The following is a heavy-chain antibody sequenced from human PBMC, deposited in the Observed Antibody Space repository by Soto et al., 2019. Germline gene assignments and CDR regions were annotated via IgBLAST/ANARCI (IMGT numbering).Heavy chain of an antibody. CDR2: INPSGGST. CDR1: GYTFNSYY. CDR3: AKDRDESSNYYYFDY. Sequence: ASVKVSCKASGYTFNSYYMHWARQAPGQGLEWMGVINPSGGSTTYGQRLKGRVTMTRDTSTSTVYMELSNLRSEDSAVYYCAKDRDESSNYYYFDYWGQGTLVTVSS. D-gene: IGHD3-22*01. J-gene: IGHJ4*02. V-gene: IGHV1-46*02.